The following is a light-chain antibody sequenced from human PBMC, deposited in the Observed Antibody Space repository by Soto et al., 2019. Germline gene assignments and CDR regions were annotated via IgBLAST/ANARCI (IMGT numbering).Light chain of an antibody. CDR2: DAF. CDR3: QQRSNWPLT. J-gene: IGKJ4*01. CDR1: QSVSSY. Sequence: EIVMPQSPSTLSVSPGERATLSCRASQSVSSYLAWYQQKPGQSPRLLIYDAFNRATGIPARFSGSGSGTDFTLTISSLEPEDFAVYYCQQRSNWPLTFGGGTKVDI. V-gene: IGKV3-11*01.